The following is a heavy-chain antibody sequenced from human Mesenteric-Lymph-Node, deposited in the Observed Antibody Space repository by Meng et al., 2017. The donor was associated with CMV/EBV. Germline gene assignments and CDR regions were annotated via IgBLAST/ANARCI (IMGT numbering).Heavy chain of an antibody. V-gene: IGHV1-2*06. Sequence: QVQLVQSGAEVKKPGASVRVSCKASGYTFIGYYINWVRQAPGQGLEWMGRINPKTGGRSYAQNFQGRVTMTRDTSINTAYMEVNRLNSDDTAMYYCARDRDTDWYSPFDYWGPGTLVTVSS. CDR1: GYTFIGYY. CDR3: ARDRDTDWYSPFDY. D-gene: IGHD3-9*01. CDR2: INPKTGGR. J-gene: IGHJ4*02.